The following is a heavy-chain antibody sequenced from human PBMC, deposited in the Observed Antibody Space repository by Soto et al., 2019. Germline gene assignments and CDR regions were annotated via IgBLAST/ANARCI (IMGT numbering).Heavy chain of an antibody. D-gene: IGHD4-17*01. CDR1: GFTFSSYA. J-gene: IGHJ4*02. V-gene: IGHV3-23*01. CDR2: ISGSSGST. CDR3: AKLDGDYASDY. Sequence: EVQLLESGGGLVQPGGSRRLSCAASGFTFSSYAMSWVRQPPGRGLEWVSAISGSSGSTYYADSVKGRFTISRDNSKSTLYLQMNSLRAEDTAVYYCAKLDGDYASDYWGQGTLVTVSS.